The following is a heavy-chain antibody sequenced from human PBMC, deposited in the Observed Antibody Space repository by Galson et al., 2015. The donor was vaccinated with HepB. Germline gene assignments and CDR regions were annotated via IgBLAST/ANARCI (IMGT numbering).Heavy chain of an antibody. J-gene: IGHJ4*02. Sequence: SLRLSCAASGFSFSTYGMHWVRQAPGKGLEWVAVIWSNRVTQYYADPVKGRFTISRDNSRNMLFLQLDSLRAEDTAVYYCASGSATTVTKYYFDYWGQGTLVTVSS. CDR2: IWSNRVTQ. CDR1: GFSFSTYG. D-gene: IGHD4-17*01. CDR3: ASGSATTVTKYYFDY. V-gene: IGHV3-33*08.